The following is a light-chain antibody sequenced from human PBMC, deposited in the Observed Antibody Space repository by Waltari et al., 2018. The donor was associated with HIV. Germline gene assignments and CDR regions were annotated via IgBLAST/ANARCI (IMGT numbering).Light chain of an antibody. J-gene: IGLJ1*01. V-gene: IGLV1-44*01. CDR1: SSNIGSNT. CDR3: ATWDESLNGLYV. CDR2: GDN. Sequence: QSVLTQPPSASGTPGQRVTISCSGSSSNIGSNTVNWYEQLPGTAPKLLIYGDNQRPSWVPDRFSGSKSGTSASLAISGLQSEDEADYYCATWDESLNGLYVFGPGTKVTVL.